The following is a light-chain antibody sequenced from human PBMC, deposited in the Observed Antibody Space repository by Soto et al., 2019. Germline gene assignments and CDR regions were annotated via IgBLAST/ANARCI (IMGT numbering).Light chain of an antibody. V-gene: IGLV2-8*01. CDR2: EVT. J-gene: IGLJ2*01. Sequence: QSVLTQPPSASGSPGQSVTISCTGTSSDVGGYNYVSWYQQHPGKGPKLMIYEVTKRPSGVPDRFSGSKSGSTASLTVSRPQAEDEAQYYCSAYGGSNNFVVFGGGTKLTVL. CDR1: SSDVGGYNY. CDR3: SAYGGSNNFVV.